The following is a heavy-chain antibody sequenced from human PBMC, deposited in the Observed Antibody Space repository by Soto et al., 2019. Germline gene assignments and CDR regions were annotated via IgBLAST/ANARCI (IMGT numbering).Heavy chain of an antibody. D-gene: IGHD6-13*01. Sequence: QVQLVQSGADVKKPGASVKVSCKTSGYTFSGYFMHWLRQAPGQGLEWMGWMNPNSGGTDYAQNFQGRVSMTWDTSISTAYMELSRLRSDDTAIYYFARGYYSSSWRVFEYWGQGTLVTVSS. CDR3: ARGYYSSSWRVFEY. J-gene: IGHJ4*02. CDR1: GYTFSGYF. V-gene: IGHV1-2*02. CDR2: MNPNSGGT.